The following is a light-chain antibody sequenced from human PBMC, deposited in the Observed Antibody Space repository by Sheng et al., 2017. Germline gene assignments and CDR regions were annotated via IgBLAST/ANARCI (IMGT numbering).Light chain of an antibody. Sequence: QSALTQPPSASGSPGQSVTISCTGSGSDVGGYSFCLPGTSSTPAKPQTSSFTRSKSGPQGSLIGFSGSKSGNTASLTVSGLQAEDEADYYCCAYAGNNNLVFGGGTKLTVL. CDR3: CAYAGNNNLV. V-gene: IGLV2-8*01. CDR1: GSDVGGYSF. J-gene: IGLJ2*01. CDR2: RS.